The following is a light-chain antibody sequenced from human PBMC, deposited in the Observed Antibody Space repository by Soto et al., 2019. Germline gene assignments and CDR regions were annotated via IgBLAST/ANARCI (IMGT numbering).Light chain of an antibody. CDR3: SSYSSSATLVV. Sequence: QSALTRPASVSGSPGQSITISCTGTSSDVGGYDYVSWYQQHPGKAPKVMIYEVTNRPSGVSNRFSGSKSGNTASLTISGLQAEDEADYYCSSYSSSATLVVFGGGTKLTVL. V-gene: IGLV2-14*01. CDR2: EVT. CDR1: SSDVGGYDY. J-gene: IGLJ2*01.